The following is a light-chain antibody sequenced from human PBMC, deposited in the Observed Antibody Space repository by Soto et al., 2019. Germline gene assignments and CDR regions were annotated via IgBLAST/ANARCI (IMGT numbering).Light chain of an antibody. CDR3: QHYNSYWT. CDR1: QSISSW. Sequence: DIQMTQSPSTLSASVGERVTITCRASQSISSWLAWYQQKPGKAPKLLIYKASSLESGVPSRFSGSGSGTEFTLTISSLQPDDFATYYCQHYNSYWTFGQGTKVEIK. V-gene: IGKV1-5*03. J-gene: IGKJ1*01. CDR2: KAS.